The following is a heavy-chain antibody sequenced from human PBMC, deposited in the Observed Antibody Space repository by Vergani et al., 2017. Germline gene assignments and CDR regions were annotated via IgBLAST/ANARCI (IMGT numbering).Heavy chain of an antibody. Sequence: QVQLVESGGGVVQRGGSLRLSCATSGFTLSNYDMQWIRQGPGKGLEFVAFIQFDGRNQYYADSVKGRFTLSRDFSKKTLYLQINSLRTDDTATYYCAKHFRGWGIDYWGQGTQVIVSS. V-gene: IGHV3-30*02. CDR1: GFTLSNYD. CDR3: AKHFRGWGIDY. CDR2: IQFDGRNQ. J-gene: IGHJ4*02. D-gene: IGHD3-16*01.